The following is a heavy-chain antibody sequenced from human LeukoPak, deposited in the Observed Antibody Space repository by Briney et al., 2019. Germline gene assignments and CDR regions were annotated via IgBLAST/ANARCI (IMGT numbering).Heavy chain of an antibody. D-gene: IGHD2-2*01. V-gene: IGHV4-34*01. CDR1: GGSFSGYY. Sequence: SETLSLTCAVYGGSFSGYYWSWIRQPPGKGLEWIGEINHSGSTNYNPSLKSRVTISVDTSKNQFSLKLSSVTAADTAVYYCASSYCSSTSCDGTLYYGMDVWGQGTTVTVSS. CDR2: INHSGST. CDR3: ASSYCSSTSCDGTLYYGMDV. J-gene: IGHJ6*02.